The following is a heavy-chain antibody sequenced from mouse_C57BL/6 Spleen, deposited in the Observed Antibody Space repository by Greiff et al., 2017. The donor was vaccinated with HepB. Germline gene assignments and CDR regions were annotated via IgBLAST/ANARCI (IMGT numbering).Heavy chain of an antibody. CDR2: IYPGDGDT. CDR3: ARLDGYYYYAMDD. CDR1: GYAFSSSW. D-gene: IGHD2-3*01. Sequence: QVQLQQSGPELVKPGASVKISCKASGYAFSSSWMNWVKQRPGKGLEWIGRIYPGDGDTNYNGKFKGKATLTADKSSSTAYMQLSSLTSEDSAVYFCARLDGYYYYAMDDWGQGTSVTVSS. V-gene: IGHV1-82*01. J-gene: IGHJ4*01.